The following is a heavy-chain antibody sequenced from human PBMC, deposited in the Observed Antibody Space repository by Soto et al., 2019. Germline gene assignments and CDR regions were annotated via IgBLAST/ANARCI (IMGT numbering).Heavy chain of an antibody. J-gene: IGHJ4*02. CDR1: AGSISSGGYY. V-gene: IGHV4-31*03. CDR3: ARGDSDDSSGYEAH. D-gene: IGHD3-22*01. CDR2: IYYSGST. Sequence: PSETLSLTCTVSAGSISSGGYYWSWIRQHPGKGLEWIGYIYYSGSTYYNPSLKSRVTISVDTSKNQFSLKLSSVTAADTAVYYCARGDSDDSSGYEAHWGQGTLVTVSS.